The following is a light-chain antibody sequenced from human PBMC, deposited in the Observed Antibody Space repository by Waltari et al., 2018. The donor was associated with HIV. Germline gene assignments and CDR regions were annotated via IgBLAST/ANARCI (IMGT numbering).Light chain of an antibody. CDR1: HSIRTY. J-gene: IGKJ1*01. V-gene: IGKV1-5*03. CDR3: QQHSTYPWT. Sequence: DIQMTQSPSTLSASVGDRVTITCRASHSIRTYLAWYQQKPGKAPKLLINKASTLESGVPPRFSGSGSGTEFTLSINSLQPDDFATYYCQQHSTYPWTFGQGTKVEIK. CDR2: KAS.